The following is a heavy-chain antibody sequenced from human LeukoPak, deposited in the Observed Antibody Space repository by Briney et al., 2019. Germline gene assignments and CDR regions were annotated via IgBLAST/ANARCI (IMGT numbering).Heavy chain of an antibody. J-gene: IGHJ6*03. V-gene: IGHV1-8*01. Sequence: ASVKVSCKASGYTFTSYDINWVRQATGQGLEWMGWMNPNSGNTGYAQKFQGRVTMTRNTSISTAYMELSSLRSEDTAVYYCARGIQTYYYDSSGYPSIYYMDVWGKGTTVTLSS. CDR1: GYTFTSYD. CDR3: ARGIQTYYYDSSGYPSIYYMDV. CDR2: MNPNSGNT. D-gene: IGHD3-22*01.